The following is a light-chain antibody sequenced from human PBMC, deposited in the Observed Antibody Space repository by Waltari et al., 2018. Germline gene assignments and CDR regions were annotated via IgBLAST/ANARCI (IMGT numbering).Light chain of an antibody. V-gene: IGKV3-15*01. CDR3: QQFNTWPLT. Sequence: EVVMTQSPATLSASPGERATLSCRASQSVSDTLAWYQQKVGQPPRLLIYSASIRATGVPARFSGSGSGTEFTLTISSLQSEDFGVYYCQQFNTWPLTFGPGTKVDFK. CDR2: SAS. CDR1: QSVSDT. J-gene: IGKJ3*01.